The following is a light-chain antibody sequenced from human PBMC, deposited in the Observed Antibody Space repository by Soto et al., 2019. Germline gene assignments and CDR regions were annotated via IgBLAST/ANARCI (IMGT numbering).Light chain of an antibody. V-gene: IGKV1-12*01. CDR2: TAS. J-gene: IGKJ5*01. CDR1: QGVSTW. Sequence: DIQMTQSPSSVSASVGDRVTITCRASQGVSTWLAWYQQKPGKAPNLLISTASSLQSGVPSRFSGSGSGTDFTLTINGLQPEDFATYYCQQAASFPITFGQGTRLEI. CDR3: QQAASFPIT.